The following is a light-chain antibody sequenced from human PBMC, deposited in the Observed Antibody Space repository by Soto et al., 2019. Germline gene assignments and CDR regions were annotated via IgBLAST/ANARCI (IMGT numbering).Light chain of an antibody. CDR2: DAS. J-gene: IGKJ1*01. CDR3: QQYYSYPRT. CDR1: QSLSSR. V-gene: IGKV1-5*01. Sequence: IHMTQSPYTPSASVGDRCAMTCRASQSLSSRLAWYQQEPGKAPELLIYDASSLKSGVPSRFSGSESGTEFTLTISCLQSEDFATYYCQQYYSYPRTFGQGTKVDI.